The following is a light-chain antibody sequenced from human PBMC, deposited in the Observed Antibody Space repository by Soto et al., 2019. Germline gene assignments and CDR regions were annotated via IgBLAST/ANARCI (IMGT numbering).Light chain of an antibody. CDR1: QSVTSNY. J-gene: IGKJ1*01. V-gene: IGKV3-20*01. Sequence: IALTQSPCKMALRYGGRANISSGASQSVTSNYLAWYQQKPGQAPRLLIFGASIRVTGIPDRFIGSGSGTDFTLTISRLEPEDFAVYYCQHYVTSLTTFGQGTKVDIK. CDR2: GAS. CDR3: QHYVTSLTT.